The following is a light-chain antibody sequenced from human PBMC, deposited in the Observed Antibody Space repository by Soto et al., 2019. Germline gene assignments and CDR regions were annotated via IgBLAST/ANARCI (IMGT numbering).Light chain of an antibody. CDR2: SAS. V-gene: IGKV1-9*01. CDR1: QDINKF. CDR3: QQLKTYPYT. Sequence: IQLTQSPSSLSASAGDRVTVTCRASQDINKFLAWFQQKPGKAPNLLIFSASTLQSAVPSRFSGGGSGTDFTLTIDSLQPEDFATYYCQQLKTYPYTFGQGTKLEIK. J-gene: IGKJ2*01.